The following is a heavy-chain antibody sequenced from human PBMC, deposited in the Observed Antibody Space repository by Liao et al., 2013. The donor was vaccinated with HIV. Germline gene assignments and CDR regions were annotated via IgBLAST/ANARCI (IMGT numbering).Heavy chain of an antibody. J-gene: IGHJ4*02. CDR1: GAPITSATYY. CDR3: ARLYYYGSGSYYYFDY. CDR2: FNSGGPT. Sequence: QVQLQESGPGLVKPSQTLSLICTVSGAPITSATYYWNWIRQPAGKRLEWIGRFNSGGPTDYSPSLKSRVTMSVDSDKSQFSLKLRSVTAADTAVYYCARLYYYGSGSYYYFDYWGQGTLVTVSS. D-gene: IGHD3-10*01. V-gene: IGHV4-61*02.